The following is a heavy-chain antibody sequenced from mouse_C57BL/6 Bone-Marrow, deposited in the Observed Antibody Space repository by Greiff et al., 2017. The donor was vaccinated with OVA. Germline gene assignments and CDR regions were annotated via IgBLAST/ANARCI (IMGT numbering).Heavy chain of an antibody. V-gene: IGHV1-80*01. CDR1: GYAFSSYW. D-gene: IGHD2-3*01. CDR2: IYPGDGDT. J-gene: IGHJ4*01. Sequence: VQLQQSGAELVKPGASVKISCKASGYAFSSYWMNWVKQRPGKGLEWIGQIYPGDGDTNYNGKFKGKATLTADKSSSTAYMQLSSLTSEDSAVYFCARFGWLLSAMDYWGQRTSVTVSS. CDR3: ARFGWLLSAMDY.